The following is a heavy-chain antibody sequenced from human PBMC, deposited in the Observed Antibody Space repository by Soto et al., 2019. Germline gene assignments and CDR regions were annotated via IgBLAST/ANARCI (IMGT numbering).Heavy chain of an antibody. V-gene: IGHV3-23*01. CDR1: GFTFSSYA. Sequence: TGVSLRLSCAASGFTFSSYAMSWVRQAPGKGLEWVSTISGLGGYTYYADSVKGRFTISRDNSKNTLYLQMNSLRAEDTAVYFCAKESRGGHFDYWGQGTLVTVSS. CDR2: ISGLGGYT. CDR3: AKESRGGHFDY. J-gene: IGHJ4*02. D-gene: IGHD3-10*01.